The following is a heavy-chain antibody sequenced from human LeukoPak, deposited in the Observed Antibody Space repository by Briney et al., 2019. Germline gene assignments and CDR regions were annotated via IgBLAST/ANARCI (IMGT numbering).Heavy chain of an antibody. Sequence: ASVKVSCKASGYTFTIYDINWVRQAPGQGLEWMGGMNPNSGNTGYAQKFQVRVTMTKNNSITTVYMELSGLRSEDTAVYYCARALSWTTESYYYMDVWGKGTTVTVSS. CDR2: MNPNSGNT. CDR3: ARALSWTTESYYYMDV. D-gene: IGHD3/OR15-3a*01. CDR1: GYTFTIYD. J-gene: IGHJ6*03. V-gene: IGHV1-8*01.